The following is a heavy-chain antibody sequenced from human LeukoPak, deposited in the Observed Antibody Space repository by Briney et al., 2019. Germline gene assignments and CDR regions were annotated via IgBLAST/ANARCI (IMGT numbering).Heavy chain of an antibody. V-gene: IGHV4-30-4*01. D-gene: IGHD3-9*01. CDR2: IYYSGST. Sequence: PSETLSLTCTVSGGSISSGDYYWSWIRQPPGKGLEWIGYIYYSGSTYYNPSLKSRVTISVDTSKNQFSLKLSSVTAADTAVYYCARVDGEDDILTGYHPNYFDYWGQGTLVTVSS. J-gene: IGHJ4*02. CDR3: ARVDGEDDILTGYHPNYFDY. CDR1: GGSISSGDYY.